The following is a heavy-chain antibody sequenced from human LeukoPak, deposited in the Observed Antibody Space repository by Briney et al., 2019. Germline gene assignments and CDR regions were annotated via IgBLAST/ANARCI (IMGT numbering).Heavy chain of an antibody. CDR1: GFTFSSYW. D-gene: IGHD5-18*01. V-gene: IGHV3-7*01. Sequence: GGSLRLSCAASGFTFSSYWMSWVRQAPGKGLEWVANIKQDGNEKYYVDSVKGRFTISRDNAKNSLYLQMNSLRAEDTAVYYCARLDVDTAIFYYYYYMDVWGKGTTVTVSS. CDR3: ARLDVDTAIFYYYYYMDV. CDR2: IKQDGNEK. J-gene: IGHJ6*03.